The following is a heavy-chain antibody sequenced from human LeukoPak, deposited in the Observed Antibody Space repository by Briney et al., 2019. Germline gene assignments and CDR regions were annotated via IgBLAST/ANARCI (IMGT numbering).Heavy chain of an antibody. CDR3: AKDPFPYYYDSSGYYNGFDY. CDR2: ISGSGGST. Sequence: GGSLRLSCGASGFTFSSYAMSWVRQAPGKGLEWVSAISGSGGSTYYADSVKGRFTISRDNSKNTLYLQMNSLRAEDTAVYYCAKDPFPYYYDSSGYYNGFDYWGQGTLVTVSS. CDR1: GFTFSSYA. J-gene: IGHJ4*02. D-gene: IGHD3-22*01. V-gene: IGHV3-23*01.